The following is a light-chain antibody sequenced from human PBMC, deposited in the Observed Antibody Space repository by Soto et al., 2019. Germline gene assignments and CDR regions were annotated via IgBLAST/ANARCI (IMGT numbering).Light chain of an antibody. Sequence: EIVLTHSPGTLSLSPCEGATLSWSASQSVSSNLAWYQQKPGQAPRLLIYGASTRATGIPARFSGSGSGTEFTLTISSLQSEDFAVYYCQQYNNWPPWTFGQGTKVDTK. CDR2: GAS. CDR1: QSVSSN. J-gene: IGKJ1*01. V-gene: IGKV3-15*01. CDR3: QQYNNWPPWT.